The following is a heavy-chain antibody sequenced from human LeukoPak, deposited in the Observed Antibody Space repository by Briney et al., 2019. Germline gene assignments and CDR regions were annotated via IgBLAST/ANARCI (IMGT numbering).Heavy chain of an antibody. CDR1: GGSISSYY. Sequence: SETLSLTCTVSGGSISSYYWNWIRQPPGKGLEWIGYINYSGSTNYNPSLKSRVTISVDTPKNQFSLKVSSVTAADTAVYYCARDLGYDFWSGYGYWGQGTLVTVSS. V-gene: IGHV4-59*01. J-gene: IGHJ4*02. CDR3: ARDLGYDFWSGYGY. D-gene: IGHD3-3*01. CDR2: INYSGST.